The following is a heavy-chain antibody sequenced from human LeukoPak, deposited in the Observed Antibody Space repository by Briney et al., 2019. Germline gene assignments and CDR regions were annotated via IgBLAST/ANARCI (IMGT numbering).Heavy chain of an antibody. V-gene: IGHV3-23*01. CDR1: GYTFSSCA. CDR3: AKDGYSSGWYPPDY. Sequence: GGFLRLSCAASGYTFSSCAMSWVRQTPGKGLELVSFISASGGSTYYADSVKGRFTISRDNSKNTLYLQMNSLRAEDTAVYYCAKDGYSSGWYPPDYWGQGTLVTVSS. D-gene: IGHD6-19*01. J-gene: IGHJ4*02. CDR2: ISASGGST.